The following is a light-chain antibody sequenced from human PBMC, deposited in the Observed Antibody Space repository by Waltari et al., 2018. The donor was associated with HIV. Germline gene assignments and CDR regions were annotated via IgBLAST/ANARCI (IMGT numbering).Light chain of an antibody. Sequence: QSALTQPPSVSGSLGQSVTISCTGTSSDIGAYNRVSWYQQSPGTAPKLRIYEVTHRPSGVPVRFSGSKPGNTASLTISGLQADDEADYYCSSYTTSSTWVFGGGTKLTVL. CDR2: EVT. CDR3: SSYTTSSTWV. V-gene: IGLV2-18*02. CDR1: SSDIGAYNR. J-gene: IGLJ3*02.